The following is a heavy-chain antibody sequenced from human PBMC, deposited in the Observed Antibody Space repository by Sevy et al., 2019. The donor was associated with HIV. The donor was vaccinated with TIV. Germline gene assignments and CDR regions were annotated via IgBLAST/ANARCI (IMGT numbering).Heavy chain of an antibody. Sequence: GGSLRLSCAASGFTFSNYAMSWVRQAPGKGLEWVSTISGSGDSTYYADSVKGRFTVSRDNSKNTLYLQMNSLRAEDTAVYYCAKSPLLRPFDPWGQGTLVTVSS. CDR3: AKSPLLRPFDP. CDR1: GFTFSNYA. CDR2: ISGSGDST. D-gene: IGHD3-3*01. J-gene: IGHJ5*02. V-gene: IGHV3-23*01.